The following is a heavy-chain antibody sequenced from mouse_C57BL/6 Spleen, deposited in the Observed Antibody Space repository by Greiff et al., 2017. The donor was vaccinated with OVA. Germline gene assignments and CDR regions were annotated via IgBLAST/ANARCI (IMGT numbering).Heavy chain of an antibody. CDR2: ISSGGSYT. CDR1: GFTFSSYG. D-gene: IGHD2-1*01. J-gene: IGHJ2*01. CDR3: ARHVGNYDAFDD. V-gene: IGHV5-6*01. Sequence: EVQVVESGGDLVKPGGSLKLSCAASGFTFSSYGMSWVRQTPDKRLEWVATISSGGSYTYYPDSVKGRFTISRDNAKNTLYLQMSSLKSEDTAMYYCARHVGNYDAFDDWGQGTTLTVSS.